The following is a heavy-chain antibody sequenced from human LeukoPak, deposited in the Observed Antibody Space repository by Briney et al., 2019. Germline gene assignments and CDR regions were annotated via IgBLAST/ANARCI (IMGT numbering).Heavy chain of an antibody. CDR3: VGSFGSRSLGN. V-gene: IGHV3-48*03. D-gene: IGHD1-26*01. CDR2: ISSSGSTI. J-gene: IGHJ4*02. CDR1: GFTFSNYE. Sequence: PGGSLRLSCAASGFTFSNYEMNWVRQAPGKGLEWVSYISSSGSTIYYADSVKGRFTVSRDNAKNSLYMQMNSLRAEDTAVYYGVGSFGSRSLGNWGQGTLVTVSS.